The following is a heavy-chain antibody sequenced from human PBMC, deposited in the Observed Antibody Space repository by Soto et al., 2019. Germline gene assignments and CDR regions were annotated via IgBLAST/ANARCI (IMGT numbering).Heavy chain of an antibody. Sequence: GGSLRLSCAASGFTFSSYAMSWVRQAPGKGLEWVSAVSGTGGSIHYADSVKGRFTSSRDNSKNTLYLQMNSLRAEDTALYYCAKSDGYYDGSGYYYGEMDYWGQGTLVTVSS. V-gene: IGHV3-23*01. J-gene: IGHJ4*02. CDR3: AKSDGYYDGSGYYYGEMDY. CDR1: GFTFSSYA. D-gene: IGHD3-22*01. CDR2: VSGTGGSI.